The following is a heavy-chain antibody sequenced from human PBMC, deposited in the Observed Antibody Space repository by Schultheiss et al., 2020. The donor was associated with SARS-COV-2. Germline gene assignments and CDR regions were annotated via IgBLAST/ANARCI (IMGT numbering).Heavy chain of an antibody. CDR1: GDFFSTYY. CDR3: ARDACLTPTGGRGMDV. D-gene: IGHD3-16*01. V-gene: IGHV4-59*01. J-gene: IGHJ6*02. Sequence: SETLSLTCAVSGDFFSTYYWSWVRQPPGKGLEWIGYVRLSGSTDYNPSLRSRVTISVDTSKNQFSLRLTSVTAADTAVYYCARDACLTPTGGRGMDVWGQGTTVTVAS. CDR2: VRLSGST.